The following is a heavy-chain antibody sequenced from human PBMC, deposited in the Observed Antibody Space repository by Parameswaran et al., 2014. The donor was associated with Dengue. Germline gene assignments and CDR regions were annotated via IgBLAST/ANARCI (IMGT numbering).Heavy chain of an antibody. D-gene: IGHD2-2*01. CDR2: IIPVYGTT. V-gene: IGHV1-69*05. Sequence: WVRQAPGQGLEWIGGIIPVYGTTYYAQKFQGRVTINTDASTSTVYLDLSSLRSEDTAVYYCARVGGDIVVVPSGLLNYHPMDVWGQGTTVTVSS. J-gene: IGHJ6*02. CDR3: ARVGGDIVVVPSGLLNYHPMDV.